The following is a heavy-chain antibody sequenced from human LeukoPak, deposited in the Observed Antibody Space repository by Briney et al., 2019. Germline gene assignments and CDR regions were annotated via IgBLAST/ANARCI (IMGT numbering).Heavy chain of an antibody. CDR1: GGSLSGYY. V-gene: IGHV4-34*01. Sequence: PSETLSLTCAVYGGSLSGYYWSWIRQPPGKGLEWIGEINHSGSTNYNPSLKSRVTISVDTSKNQFSLKLSSVTAADTAVYYCASGWWLQDYWGQGTLVTVSS. D-gene: IGHD5-24*01. CDR3: ASGWWLQDY. CDR2: INHSGST. J-gene: IGHJ4*02.